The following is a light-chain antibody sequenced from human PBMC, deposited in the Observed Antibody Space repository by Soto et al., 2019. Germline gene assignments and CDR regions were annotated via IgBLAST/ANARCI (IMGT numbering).Light chain of an antibody. CDR2: EAT. CDR3: CSFAGSNSWV. CDR1: SSDVGTYDL. V-gene: IGLV2-23*01. Sequence: QSALTQPASVSGSPGQSITISFTGSSSDVGTYDLVSWYQHHPGAAPKLMIYEATRRPSGISNRFSGSKSGNTASLTISGLQAEDEADYYCCSFAGSNSWVFGGGTKVTVL. J-gene: IGLJ3*02.